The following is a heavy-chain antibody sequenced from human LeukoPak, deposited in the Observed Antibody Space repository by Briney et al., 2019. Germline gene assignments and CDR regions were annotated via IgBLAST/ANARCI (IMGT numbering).Heavy chain of an antibody. CDR1: GFTFSSYA. D-gene: IGHD5-18*01. Sequence: PGGSLRLSCAASGFTFSSYAMSWVRQAPGKGLEWVSVISGSGVTTYDADSVKGRFTISRDNSKNTLYLQMNSLRVEDTVIYYCAKGQGSIQLWGPVYWGQGTLVTVSS. CDR2: ISGSGVTT. J-gene: IGHJ4*02. CDR3: AKGQGSIQLWGPVY. V-gene: IGHV3-23*01.